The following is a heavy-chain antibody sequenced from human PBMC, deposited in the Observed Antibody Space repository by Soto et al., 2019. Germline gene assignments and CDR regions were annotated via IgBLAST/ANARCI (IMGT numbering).Heavy chain of an antibody. CDR2: IIPVFGPP. CDR3: VRGGHNSGWYRTFDF. CDR1: RGTFTTDA. V-gene: IGHV1-69*13. J-gene: IGHJ4*02. Sequence: SVKVSCKXSRGTFTTDAISWVRQAPGQGLEWMGVIIPVFGPPTYAQRFQGRVTISADESTSTAHLELSNLRSEDTATYYCVRGGHNSGWYRTFDFWGQGTLVTVSS. D-gene: IGHD6-13*01.